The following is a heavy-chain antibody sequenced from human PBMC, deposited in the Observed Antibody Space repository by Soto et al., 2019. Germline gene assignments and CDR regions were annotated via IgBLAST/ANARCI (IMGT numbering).Heavy chain of an antibody. CDR2: INPNSGGT. CDR3: ARGYCSRGSCYFGY. V-gene: IGHV1-2*04. J-gene: IGHJ4*03. Sequence: ASVKVSCKASGYTFTGYYMHWVRQAPGQGLEWMGWINPNSGGTNYAQKFQGWVTMTRDTSISTAYMELSSLRSDDTAVYYCARGYCSRGSCYFGYWGQGTLVTVSS. CDR1: GYTFTGYY. D-gene: IGHD2-15*01.